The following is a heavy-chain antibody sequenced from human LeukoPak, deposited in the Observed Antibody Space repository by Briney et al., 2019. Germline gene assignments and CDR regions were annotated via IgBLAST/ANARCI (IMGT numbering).Heavy chain of an antibody. J-gene: IGHJ4*02. Sequence: PGGSLRLSCAASGFNFRNYEMNWVRQAPGKGLEWVSYISNSGTTRQYADSVKGRFTISRDNAKNSLYLQMNSLRDDDTAVYYCAPNYYGSGSPRWGQGTLVTVSP. CDR3: APNYYGSGSPR. CDR2: ISNSGTTR. V-gene: IGHV3-48*03. CDR1: GFNFRNYE. D-gene: IGHD3-10*01.